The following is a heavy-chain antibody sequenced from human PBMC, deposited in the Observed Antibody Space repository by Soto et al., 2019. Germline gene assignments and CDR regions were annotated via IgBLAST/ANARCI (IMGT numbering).Heavy chain of an antibody. D-gene: IGHD2-2*01. CDR3: ARALVVAAAISYYYYGMDV. V-gene: IGHV3-7*01. CDR2: IKQDGSEK. J-gene: IGHJ6*02. Sequence: GGSLRLSCAASGFTFSSYWMSWVRQAPGKGLEWVANIKQDGSEKYYGDSVKGRFTISRDNAKNSLYLQMNSLRAEDTAVYYCARALVVAAAISYYYYGMDVWGQGTTVTVSS. CDR1: GFTFSSYW.